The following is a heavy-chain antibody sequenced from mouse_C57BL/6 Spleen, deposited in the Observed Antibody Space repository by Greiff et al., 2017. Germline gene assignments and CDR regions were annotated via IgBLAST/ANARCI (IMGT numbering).Heavy chain of an antibody. CDR2: IDPANGNT. V-gene: IGHV14-3*01. CDR1: GFTITNTY. Sequence: EVKLQESVAELVRPGASVKLSCTASGFTITNTYMHWVKQRPEQGLEWIGRIDPANGNTKYAPKFQGKATLTADTSSNTAYLQLSSLTSEDSAIYYCGRSDNCGSSSFAYWGQGTLVTVSA. J-gene: IGHJ3*01. D-gene: IGHD1-1*01. CDR3: GRSDNCGSSSFAY.